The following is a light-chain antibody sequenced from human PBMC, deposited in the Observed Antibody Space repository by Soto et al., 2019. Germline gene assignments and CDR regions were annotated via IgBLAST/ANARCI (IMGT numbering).Light chain of an antibody. J-gene: IGLJ1*01. Sequence: QSALTQPDSVSGSPGQSITISCTGTSSDVGGYHYVSWYQQRPGKAPKLMIYDVSNRPSGVCNRFSGSKSGNTASLTISGLHAEDEADYYCSSYTSSRTLYVFVTGTKLTVL. CDR1: SSDVGGYHY. CDR2: DVS. CDR3: SSYTSSRTLYV. V-gene: IGLV2-14*01.